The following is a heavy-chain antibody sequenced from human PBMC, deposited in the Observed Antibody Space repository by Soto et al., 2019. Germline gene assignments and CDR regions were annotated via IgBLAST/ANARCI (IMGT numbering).Heavy chain of an antibody. D-gene: IGHD3-10*01. Sequence: EVQLVESGGGLVQPGGSLRLSCAASGFTFSSYSMNWVRQAPGKGLEWVSYISSSSTIYYADSVKGRFTISRDNAKNSLYLQMNSLRDEDTAVYYCARASRVNWFDPWGQGTLVTVSS. CDR1: GFTFSSYS. CDR2: ISSSSTI. V-gene: IGHV3-48*02. CDR3: ARASRVNWFDP. J-gene: IGHJ5*02.